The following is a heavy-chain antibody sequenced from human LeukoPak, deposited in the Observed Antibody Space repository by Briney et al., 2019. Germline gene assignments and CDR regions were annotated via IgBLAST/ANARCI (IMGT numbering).Heavy chain of an antibody. CDR3: ARTIAQYSNTWLYYYYGLDV. CDR1: GFTFRNYA. V-gene: IGHV3-23*01. D-gene: IGHD1-14*01. J-gene: IGHJ6*02. CDR2: ISAGSEDS. Sequence: PGRSLRLSCAASGFTFRNYAMHWVRQTPDKGLEWVSSISAGSEDSYYADSVKGRFTISRDNSKSTLYLQVNSLRADDTAVYYCARTIAQYSNTWLYYYYGLDVWGQGTTVTVSS.